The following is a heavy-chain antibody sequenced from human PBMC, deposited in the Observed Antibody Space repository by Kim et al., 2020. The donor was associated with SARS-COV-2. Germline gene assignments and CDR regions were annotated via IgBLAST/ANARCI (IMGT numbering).Heavy chain of an antibody. V-gene: IGHV1-18*01. CDR2: ISAYNGNT. CDR1: GYTFTSYG. Sequence: ASVKVSCKASGYTFTSYGISWVRQAPGQGLEWMGWISAYNGNTNYAQKLQGRVTMTTDTSTSTAYMELRSLRSDDTAVYYCARDLIQGVGTFLGGYWGQGTLVTVSS. CDR3: ARDLIQGVGTFLGGY. D-gene: IGHD3-10*01. J-gene: IGHJ4*02.